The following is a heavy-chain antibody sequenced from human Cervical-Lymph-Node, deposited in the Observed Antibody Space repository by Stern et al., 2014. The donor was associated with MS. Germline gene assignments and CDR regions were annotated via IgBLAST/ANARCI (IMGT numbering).Heavy chain of an antibody. D-gene: IGHD4-23*01. J-gene: IGHJ4*02. CDR1: AFTFSSYW. CDR3: ARLPPNSVDY. V-gene: IGHV3-7*03. Sequence: EMQLVESGGDLVQPGGSLRLSCIASAFTFSSYWMGWVRQTPGKGPEWVATINQDGSEKYYVDAVKGRFSISRDNAKNSLYLQMNSLRAEDMAVYSCARLPPNSVDYWGQGTLVTVSS. CDR2: INQDGSEK.